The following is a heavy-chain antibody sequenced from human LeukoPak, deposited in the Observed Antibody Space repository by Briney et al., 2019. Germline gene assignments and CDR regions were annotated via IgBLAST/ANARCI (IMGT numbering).Heavy chain of an antibody. CDR1: GGSFSGYY. CDR3: ARQNNYVWGSYRYYGPNLDY. D-gene: IGHD3-16*02. CDR2: INHSGST. Sequence: SETLSLTCAVYGGSFSGYYWSWIRQPPGKGLEWIGEINHSGSTNYNPSLKSRVTISVDTSKNRFSLKLSSVTAADTAVYYCARQNNYVWGSYRYYGPNLDYWGQGTLVTVSS. J-gene: IGHJ4*02. V-gene: IGHV4-34*01.